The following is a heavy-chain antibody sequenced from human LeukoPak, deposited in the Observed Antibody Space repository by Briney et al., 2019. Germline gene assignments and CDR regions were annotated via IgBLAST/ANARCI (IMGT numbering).Heavy chain of an antibody. CDR3: AREGCSGGSCYSYFDY. D-gene: IGHD2-15*01. CDR1: GYTFTDYY. CDR2: INPSNGGT. V-gene: IGHV1-2*02. J-gene: IGHJ4*02. Sequence: ASVKVSCKASGYTFTDYYMHWVRQAPGQGLEWIGWINPSNGGTNSAQKFQGRVTMTRDTSTSTVYMELSSLRSDDTAVYYCAREGCSGGSCYSYFDYWGQGTLVPVSS.